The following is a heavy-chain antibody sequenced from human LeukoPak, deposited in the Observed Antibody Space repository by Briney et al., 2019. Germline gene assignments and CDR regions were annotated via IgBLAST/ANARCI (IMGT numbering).Heavy chain of an antibody. CDR1: GCTFSSYA. Sequence: GFLRLSCAASGCTFSSYAMGSVRQAPGNGLKWVTGISGNGGTTYYEDPVKGRFTISRDNVRNTLYLQMNSLRGEDTAIYYCARRDYSDSSGYAPLVDFWGQGTLVSVAS. V-gene: IGHV3-23*01. J-gene: IGHJ4*02. CDR2: ISGNGGTT. CDR3: ARRDYSDSSGYAPLVDF. D-gene: IGHD3-22*01.